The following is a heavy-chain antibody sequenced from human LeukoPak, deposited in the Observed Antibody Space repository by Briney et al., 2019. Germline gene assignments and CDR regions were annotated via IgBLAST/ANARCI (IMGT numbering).Heavy chain of an antibody. CDR3: TTRGGSFSIFDY. Sequence: KPGGSLRLSCAASGFTFSDAWMSWVRQAPGKGLEWVSRIKSKTDGGTTDYAAPVKGRFTISRDDSKNTLYLQMNSLKTEDTAVYYCTTRGGSFSIFDYWGQGTLVTVSS. CDR2: IKSKTDGGTT. D-gene: IGHD1-26*01. V-gene: IGHV3-15*01. J-gene: IGHJ4*02. CDR1: GFTFSDAW.